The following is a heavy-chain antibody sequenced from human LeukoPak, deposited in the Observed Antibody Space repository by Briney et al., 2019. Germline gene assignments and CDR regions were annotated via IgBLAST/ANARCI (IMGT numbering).Heavy chain of an antibody. CDR1: GFTFSSYA. J-gene: IGHJ3*02. Sequence: GGSLRLSCAASGFTFSSYAMSWVRQAPGKGLEWVSAITDNGATTYYADSVKGRFTISRDNSKNTLYLQMNSLRAEDTAVYYCAREGIAVARDAFDIWGQGTMVTVSS. D-gene: IGHD6-19*01. CDR2: ITDNGATT. CDR3: AREGIAVARDAFDI. V-gene: IGHV3-23*01.